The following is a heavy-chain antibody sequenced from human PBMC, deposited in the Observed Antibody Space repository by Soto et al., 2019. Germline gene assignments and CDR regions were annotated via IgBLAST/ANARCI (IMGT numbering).Heavy chain of an antibody. CDR1: GFAFSTEL. V-gene: IGHV3-74*01. D-gene: IGHD3-3*01. J-gene: IGHJ4*02. CDR3: AKHGEGVASFDH. Sequence: GSLRLSCAASGFAFSTELMHWVRQAPGKGLVWVSRINSDGSNAAYADSVQGRFTISRDNAKNTVYLHMNSLRGEDTAVYYCAKHGEGVASFDHWGQGTLVTVSS. CDR2: INSDGSNA.